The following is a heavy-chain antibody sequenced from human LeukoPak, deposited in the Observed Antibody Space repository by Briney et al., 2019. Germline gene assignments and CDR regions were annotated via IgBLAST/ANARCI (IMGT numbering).Heavy chain of an antibody. V-gene: IGHV3-30-3*01. CDR1: GFTFSSYA. Sequence: GGSLRLSCAASGFTFSSYAMHWVRQAPGKGLEWVAVISYDGSNKYYADSVKGRFTISRDNSKNTLYLQMNSLRAEDTAVYYCAREARGDSGWYYFDYWGQGTLVTVSS. J-gene: IGHJ4*02. CDR2: ISYDGSNK. CDR3: AREARGDSGWYYFDY. D-gene: IGHD6-19*01.